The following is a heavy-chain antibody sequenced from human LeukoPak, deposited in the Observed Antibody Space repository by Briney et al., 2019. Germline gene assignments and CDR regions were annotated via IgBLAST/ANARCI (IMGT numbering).Heavy chain of an antibody. Sequence: GGSLRLSCAASGFTFSGSAMHWVRQASGKGLEWVGRIRSKANSYATAYAASVKGRFTISRDDSKNTAYLQMNSLKTEDTAVYYCTRPFSPNRAYYYDSSGYYDRFELNDAFDIWGQGTMVTVSS. V-gene: IGHV3-73*01. J-gene: IGHJ3*02. CDR1: GFTFSGSA. CDR3: TRPFSPNRAYYYDSSGYYDRFELNDAFDI. CDR2: IRSKANSYAT. D-gene: IGHD3-22*01.